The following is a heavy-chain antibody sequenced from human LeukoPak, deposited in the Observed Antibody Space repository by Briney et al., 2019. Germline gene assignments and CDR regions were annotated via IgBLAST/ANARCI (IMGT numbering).Heavy chain of an antibody. CDR3: ARGVFDWSTDYDAFDI. D-gene: IGHD3-9*01. Sequence: SETLSLTCTVSGGSISSYYWSWIRQPAGKGLEWIGRIYISGSIKYNPSLKSRATMSVDTSKNQFSLKLSSVTAADTAVYYCARGVFDWSTDYDAFDIWGQGTMVTVSS. CDR1: GGSISSYY. CDR2: IYISGSI. V-gene: IGHV4-4*07. J-gene: IGHJ3*02.